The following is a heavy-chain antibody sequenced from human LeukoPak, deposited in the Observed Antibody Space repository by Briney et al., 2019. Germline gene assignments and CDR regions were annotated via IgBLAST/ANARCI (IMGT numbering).Heavy chain of an antibody. D-gene: IGHD3-22*01. J-gene: IGHJ5*02. CDR1: GGSISSYY. CDR3: ARSSSGYYYVGWFDP. V-gene: IGHV4-59*08. Sequence: LETLSLTCTVSGGSISSYYWSWIRQPPGKGLEWIGYIYYSGSTNYNPSLKSRVTISVDTSKNQFSLKLSSVTAADTAVYYCARSSSGYYYVGWFDPWGQGTLVTVSS. CDR2: IYYSGST.